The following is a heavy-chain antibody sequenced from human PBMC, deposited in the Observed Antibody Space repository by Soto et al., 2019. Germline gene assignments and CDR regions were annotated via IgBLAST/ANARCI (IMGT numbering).Heavy chain of an antibody. D-gene: IGHD3-16*02. CDR1: GFTFSGSA. J-gene: IGHJ4*02. CDR3: TRLIPTMITFGGVIVD. V-gene: IGHV3-73*01. CDR2: IRSKANSYAT. Sequence: EVQLVESGGGLVQPGGSPKLSCAASGFTFSGSAMHWVRQASGKGLEWVGRIRSKANSYATAYAASVKGRFTISRDDSKNTAYLQMNSLKTEDTAVYYCTRLIPTMITFGGVIVDWGQGTLVTVSS.